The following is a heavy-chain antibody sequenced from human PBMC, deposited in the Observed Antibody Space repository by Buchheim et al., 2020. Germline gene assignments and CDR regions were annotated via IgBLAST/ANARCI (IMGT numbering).Heavy chain of an antibody. D-gene: IGHD2-15*01. CDR2: MSGSGGGT. Sequence: EVQLLESGGGLVQPGGSLRLSCAASGFTLSSYSMSWVRQASGKGLEWVSSMSGSGGGTYYADSLKGRFAISRDSSKNTLYLQMNSLRADDTAVYYCAKRGGSTYYFDYWGHGTL. V-gene: IGHV3-23*01. CDR3: AKRGGSTYYFDY. J-gene: IGHJ4*01. CDR1: GFTLSSYS.